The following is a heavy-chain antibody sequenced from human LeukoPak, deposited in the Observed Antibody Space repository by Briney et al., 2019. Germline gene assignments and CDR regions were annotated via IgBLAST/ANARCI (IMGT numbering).Heavy chain of an antibody. CDR1: GFTFSNFA. Sequence: GSLRLSCTASGFTFSNFAMTWIRQAPEKGLEWVSSLRGGGETIKYSDSAKGSFTISRDNSKNTLYLQMNNLRDEDTALYYCAKDPPCNGGTCYGYFESWGQGTLVTVSS. CDR2: LRGGGETI. CDR3: AKDPPCNGGTCYGYFES. D-gene: IGHD2-15*01. V-gene: IGHV3-23*01. J-gene: IGHJ4*02.